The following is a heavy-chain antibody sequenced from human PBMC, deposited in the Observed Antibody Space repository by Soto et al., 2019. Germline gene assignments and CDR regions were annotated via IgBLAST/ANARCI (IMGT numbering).Heavy chain of an antibody. V-gene: IGHV4-39*01. CDR3: ARHHTGHDNLEH. CDR2: INYSGTT. Sequence: QLQLQESGPRLVKPSGTLSLTCTVSGGSIRSSDFYWDWVRQPPGKGLEWIGTINYSGTTFYSQFLRGRVTISVDPASHQFSLKLSPVTAADTAVYYCARHHTGHDNLEHWGRGTLVTVSS. J-gene: IGHJ1*01. D-gene: IGHD1-1*01. CDR1: GGSIRSSDFY.